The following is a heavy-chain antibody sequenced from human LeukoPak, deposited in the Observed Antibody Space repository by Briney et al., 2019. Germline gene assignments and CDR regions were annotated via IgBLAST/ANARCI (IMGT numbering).Heavy chain of an antibody. D-gene: IGHD4-23*01. Sequence: GGSLRLSCAASGFTFSSYGMHWVRQAPGKGLEWVAVIWYDGSNKYYADSVKGRFTISRDNSKNTLYLQMNSLRAEDTAVYYCAKDRSVVTGRLYYFYGMDVWGQGTTVTVSS. CDR1: GFTFSSYG. J-gene: IGHJ6*02. CDR3: AKDRSVVTGRLYYFYGMDV. CDR2: IWYDGSNK. V-gene: IGHV3-30*02.